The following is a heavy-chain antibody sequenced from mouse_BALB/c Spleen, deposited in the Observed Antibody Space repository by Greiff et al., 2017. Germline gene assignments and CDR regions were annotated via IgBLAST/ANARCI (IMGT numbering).Heavy chain of an antibody. D-gene: IGHD1-1*01. J-gene: IGHJ3*01. CDR2: IDPANGNT. Sequence: EVQLQQSGAELVKPGASVKLSCTASGFNIKDTYMHWVKQRPEQGLEWIGRIDPANGNTKYDPKFQGKATITADTSSNTAYLQLSSLTSEDTAVYYCARLYYGSSPWFAYWGQGTLVTVSA. V-gene: IGHV14-3*02. CDR1: GFNIKDTY. CDR3: ARLYYGSSPWFAY.